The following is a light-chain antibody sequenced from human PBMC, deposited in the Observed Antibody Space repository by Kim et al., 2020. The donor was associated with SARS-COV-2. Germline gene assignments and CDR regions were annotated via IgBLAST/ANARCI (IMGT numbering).Light chain of an antibody. J-gene: IGKJ1*01. CDR3: QQYYDYPRT. V-gene: IGKV1-8*01. CDR2: AAS. Sequence: ASIGDRLTITCRASQAISSYLAWYQQKSGKAPKLLIYAASTLQSGVPSRFSGSGSGTDFTPTISCLQSEDFATYYCQQYYDYPRTFGQGTKVDIK. CDR1: QAISSY.